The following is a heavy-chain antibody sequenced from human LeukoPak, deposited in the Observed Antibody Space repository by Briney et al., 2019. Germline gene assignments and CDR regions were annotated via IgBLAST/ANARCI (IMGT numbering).Heavy chain of an antibody. V-gene: IGHV4-4*02. CDR3: ARGSLENWFDP. Sequence: SETLSLTCAVSGGSISSSNWWSWVRQPPGKGLEWIGEIYHSGSTNYNPSLKSRVTISVDTSKNQFSLKLSSVTAADTAVYYCARGSLENWFDPWGQGTLVTVSS. CDR1: GGSISSSNW. CDR2: IYHSGST. D-gene: IGHD5-24*01. J-gene: IGHJ5*02.